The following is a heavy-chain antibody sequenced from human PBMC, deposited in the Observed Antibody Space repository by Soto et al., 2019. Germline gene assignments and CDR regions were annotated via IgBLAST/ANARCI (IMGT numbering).Heavy chain of an antibody. CDR1: GFTFSSYS. V-gene: IGHV3-33*08. Sequence: GGSLRLSCAASGFTFSSYSMNWVGQAPGKGLEWVAGIWYDGSSKYYADSVKGRLTISRDNSKNTLYLQMTSLRAEDTAVYYCARLYADSSDIVDYWGQGTLVTVAS. CDR2: IWYDGSSK. D-gene: IGHD3-22*01. CDR3: ARLYADSSDIVDY. J-gene: IGHJ4*02.